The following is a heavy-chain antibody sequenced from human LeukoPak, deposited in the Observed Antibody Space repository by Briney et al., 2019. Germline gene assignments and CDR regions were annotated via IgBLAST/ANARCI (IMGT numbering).Heavy chain of an antibody. D-gene: IGHD3-10*01. Sequence: ASVKVSCKASGYTFTSYYMHWVRQAPGQGLEWMGIINPRGGSTSSAQKFQGRVTLTRDTSTSTVYMELSSLRSEDTAVYYCARDYHGSGSLTTFDYWGQGTLVTVSS. CDR2: INPRGGST. V-gene: IGHV1-46*01. CDR3: ARDYHGSGSLTTFDY. CDR1: GYTFTSYY. J-gene: IGHJ4*02.